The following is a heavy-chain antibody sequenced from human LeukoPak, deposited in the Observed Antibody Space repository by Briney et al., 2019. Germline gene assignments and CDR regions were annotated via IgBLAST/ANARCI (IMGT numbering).Heavy chain of an antibody. J-gene: IGHJ3*01. D-gene: IGHD2-2*01. CDR3: ARRPATIPHDAFDL. CDR1: GYNFTSYW. Sequence: GESLKISCKGSGYNFTSYWIGWVRQMPGKGLKWMGIIFPGDSDTRYSPSFQGQVTISADKSISTAYLQWSSLKASDTAIYYCARRPATIPHDAFDLWGQGTMVTVSS. V-gene: IGHV5-51*01. CDR2: IFPGDSDT.